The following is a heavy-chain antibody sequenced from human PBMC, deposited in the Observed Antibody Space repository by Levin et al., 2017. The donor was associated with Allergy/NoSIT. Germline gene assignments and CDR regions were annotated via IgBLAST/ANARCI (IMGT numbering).Heavy chain of an antibody. D-gene: IGHD6-13*01. CDR2: IWYDGSNK. Sequence: GGSLRLSCAASGFTFSSYGMHWVRQAPGKGLEWVAVIWYDGSNKYYADSVKGRFTISRDNSKNTLYLQMNSLRAEDTAVYYCARDRRYSQQPKNWFDPWGQGTLVTVSS. V-gene: IGHV3-33*01. CDR3: ARDRRYSQQPKNWFDP. J-gene: IGHJ5*02. CDR1: GFTFSSYG.